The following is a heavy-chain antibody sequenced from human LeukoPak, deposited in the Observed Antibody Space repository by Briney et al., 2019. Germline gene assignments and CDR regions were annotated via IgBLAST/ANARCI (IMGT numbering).Heavy chain of an antibody. CDR1: GGTFSSYA. V-gene: IGHV1-69*05. CDR2: IIPIFGTA. CDR3: ARDRDYGGNSGAFDI. D-gene: IGHD4-23*01. J-gene: IGHJ3*02. Sequence: SVKVSCKASGGTFSSYAISWVRQAPGQGLEWMGRIIPIFGTANYAQKFQGRVTITTDKSTSTAYMELSSLRSEDTAVYYCARDRDYGGNSGAFDIWGQGTMVTVSS.